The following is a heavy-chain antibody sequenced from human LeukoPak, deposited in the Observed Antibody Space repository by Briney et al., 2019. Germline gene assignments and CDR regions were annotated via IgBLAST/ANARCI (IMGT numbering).Heavy chain of an antibody. J-gene: IGHJ4*02. Sequence: GSLRLSCTASGFTSGDYAMNWFRQAPGKGLEWVGFIRSKTYGGTGEYAASVKGRFTISRDDSKSIAHLQMNSLKTEDTAVYYCTRSESGTYKGGFDFWGQGTLVTVSS. CDR1: GFTSGDYA. CDR2: IRSKTYGGTG. D-gene: IGHD1-26*01. V-gene: IGHV3-49*03. CDR3: TRSESGTYKGGFDF.